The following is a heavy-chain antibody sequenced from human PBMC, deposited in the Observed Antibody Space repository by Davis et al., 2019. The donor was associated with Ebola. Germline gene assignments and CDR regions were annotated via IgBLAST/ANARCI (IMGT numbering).Heavy chain of an antibody. J-gene: IGHJ5*02. CDR1: GFTFSSYG. V-gene: IGHV3-30*03. Sequence: GESLKISCAASGFTFSSYGMHWVRQAPGKGLEWVAVISYDGSNKYYADSAKGRFTISRDNAKNSLYLQMNSLRAEDTAVYYCARDRGFNWFDPWGQGTLVTVSS. CDR2: ISYDGSNK. CDR3: ARDRGFNWFDP.